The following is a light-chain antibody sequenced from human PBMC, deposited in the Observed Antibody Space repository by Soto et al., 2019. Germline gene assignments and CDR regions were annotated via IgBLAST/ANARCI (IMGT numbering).Light chain of an antibody. CDR2: KAS. Sequence: DIPMTQSPSTLSGSVGDIVTITCRASQTISSWLAWYQQKPGKAPKLLIYKASTLKSGVPSRFSGSGSGTDVTLTISSLQPEEFASYYCLQANRVPLSFGQGTRLEI. CDR3: LQANRVPLS. J-gene: IGKJ5*01. CDR1: QTISSW. V-gene: IGKV1-5*03.